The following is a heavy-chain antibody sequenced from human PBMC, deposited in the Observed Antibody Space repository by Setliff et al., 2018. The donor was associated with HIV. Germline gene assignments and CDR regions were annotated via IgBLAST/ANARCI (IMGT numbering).Heavy chain of an antibody. CDR1: GYSINSGFS. D-gene: IGHD2-21*01. J-gene: IGHJ5*02. V-gene: IGHV4-38-2*01. CDR2: IYQSGSI. Sequence: LSLTCAASGYSINSGFSRAWIRQPPGQGPQWIGSIYQSGSIYYNPSLQSRVTISVDSSKNQFSLNLFSVTAADTAVYYCARPRRVRSRAWHRFDIWGQGTLVTVSS. CDR3: ARPRRVRSRAWHRFDI.